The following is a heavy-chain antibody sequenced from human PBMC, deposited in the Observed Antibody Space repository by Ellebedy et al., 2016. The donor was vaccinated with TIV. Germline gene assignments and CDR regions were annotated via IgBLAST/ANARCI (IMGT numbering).Heavy chain of an antibody. V-gene: IGHV3-21*01. CDR1: GFTFSLYS. CDR2: LTSSSAYV. Sequence: GESLKISCAASGFTFSLYSMNWIRQAPGKGLEWVASLTSSSAYVYYADSVKGRFTVSRDNAENSLYLQMNTLRAEDTAVYYCARVLGSGFLDYWGQGTLVTVSS. D-gene: IGHD3-10*01. J-gene: IGHJ4*02. CDR3: ARVLGSGFLDY.